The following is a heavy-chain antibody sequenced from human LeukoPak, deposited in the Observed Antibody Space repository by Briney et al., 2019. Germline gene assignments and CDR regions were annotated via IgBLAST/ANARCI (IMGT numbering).Heavy chain of an antibody. D-gene: IGHD2-21*01. Sequence: GGSLRLSCAASGFTFSSYWMNWARQAPGKGLEWVASINHNGNVNYYVDSVKGRFTISRDNAKNSLYLQMSNLRAEDTAVYFCARGGDLDVWGQGATVTVSS. V-gene: IGHV3-7*03. CDR3: ARGGDLDV. CDR2: INHNGNVN. CDR1: GFTFSSYW. J-gene: IGHJ6*02.